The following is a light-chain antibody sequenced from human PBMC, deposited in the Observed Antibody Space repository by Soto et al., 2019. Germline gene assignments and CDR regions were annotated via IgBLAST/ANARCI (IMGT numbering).Light chain of an antibody. Sequence: EIVLTQSPGTLSLSPGERATLSCRASQSVSSDYLAWYRQRPGQAPRLLIYGASTRATGIPDRFTGSGSGTDFTLTISRLEPEDFAVYYCQQFGSSPLTFGQGTKVDNK. V-gene: IGKV3-20*01. CDR2: GAS. CDR3: QQFGSSPLT. J-gene: IGKJ1*01. CDR1: QSVSSDY.